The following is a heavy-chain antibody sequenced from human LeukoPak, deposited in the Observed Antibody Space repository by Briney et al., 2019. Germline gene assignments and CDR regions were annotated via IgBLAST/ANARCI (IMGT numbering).Heavy chain of an antibody. CDR2: ISWNSGSTI. CDR3: ARTESDYLNY. CDR1: GFTFDDYA. V-gene: IGHV3-9*01. D-gene: IGHD1-14*01. Sequence: GRSLRLSCAASGFTFDDYAMHWVRQAPGKGLEWVSGISWNSGSTIYYADSVKGRFTISRDNAKNSLYLQMNSLRAEDTAVYYCARTESDYLNYWGQGTLVTVSS. J-gene: IGHJ4*02.